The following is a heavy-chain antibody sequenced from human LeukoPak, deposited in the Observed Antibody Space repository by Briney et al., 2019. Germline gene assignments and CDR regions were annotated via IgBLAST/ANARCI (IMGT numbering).Heavy chain of an antibody. CDR2: IIPIFGTA. V-gene: IGHV1-69*05. CDR1: VCTFSSYA. J-gene: IGHJ4*02. D-gene: IGHD4-23*01. Sequence: SETVSRKASVCTFSSYAISWVRQAPGQGLEWMGGIIPIFGTANYAQKFQGRVTITTDESTSTAYMELSSLRSEDTAVYYCARDTPDCGGYFDYWGQGTLVTVSS. CDR3: ARDTPDCGGYFDY.